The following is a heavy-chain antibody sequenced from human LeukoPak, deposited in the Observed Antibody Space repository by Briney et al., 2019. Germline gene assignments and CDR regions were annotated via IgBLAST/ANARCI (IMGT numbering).Heavy chain of an antibody. J-gene: IGHJ4*02. CDR3: ARVGWGPLDY. Sequence: SETLSLTCAVSDGSISSSNWWSWVRQPPGKGLEWIGEINHSGSTNYNPSLKSRVTISVDTSKNQFSLKLSSVTAADTAVYYCARVGWGPLDYWGQGTLVTVSS. V-gene: IGHV4-4*02. D-gene: IGHD3-16*01. CDR1: DGSISSSNW. CDR2: INHSGST.